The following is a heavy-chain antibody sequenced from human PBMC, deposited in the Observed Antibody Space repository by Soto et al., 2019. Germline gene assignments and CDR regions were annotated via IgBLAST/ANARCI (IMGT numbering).Heavy chain of an antibody. CDR3: TSHSGSTWFDP. CDR2: IRSKANSYAT. J-gene: IGHJ5*02. V-gene: IGHV3-73*01. D-gene: IGHD2-15*01. Sequence: GGSLRLSCAASGFTFSDHYMDWVRQAPGKGLEWVGRIRSKANSYATAYAASVKGRFTISRDDSKNTAYLQMNSLKTEDTAVYYCTSHSGSTWFDPWGQGTLVTVSS. CDR1: GFTFSDHY.